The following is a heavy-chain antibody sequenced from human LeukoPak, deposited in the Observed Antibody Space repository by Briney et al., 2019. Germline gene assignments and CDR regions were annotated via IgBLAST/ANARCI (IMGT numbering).Heavy chain of an antibody. CDR1: GGSFSGYY. J-gene: IGHJ4*02. Sequence: SETLSLTCAVYGGSFSGYYWSWIRQPPGKGLEWIGEINHSGSTNYNPSLESRVTISVDTSKHQFSLKLSSVTAADTAVYYCARSSGWPDYWGQGTLVTVSS. V-gene: IGHV4-34*01. D-gene: IGHD6-19*01. CDR3: ARSSGWPDY. CDR2: INHSGST.